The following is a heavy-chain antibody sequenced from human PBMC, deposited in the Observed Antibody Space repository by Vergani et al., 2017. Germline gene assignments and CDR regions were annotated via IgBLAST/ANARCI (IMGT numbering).Heavy chain of an antibody. D-gene: IGHD2-2*01. CDR1: GGSFSGYY. J-gene: IGHJ6*04. V-gene: IGHV4-34*01. Sequence: QVQLQQWGAGLLKPSETLSLTCAVYGGSFSGYYWSWIRPPPGKGLEWIGEINHSGSTNYNPSLKSRVTISVDTSKNQFSLKLSSVTAADTAVYYCASLMTRVVVPAASRDVWGKGTTVTVSS. CDR3: ASLMTRVVVPAASRDV. CDR2: INHSGST.